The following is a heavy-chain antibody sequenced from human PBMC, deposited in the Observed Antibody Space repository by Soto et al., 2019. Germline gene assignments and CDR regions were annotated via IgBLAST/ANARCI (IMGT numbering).Heavy chain of an antibody. Sequence: ASVKVSCKASGGTFSSYAISWVRQAPGQGLEWMGGIIPIFGTANYAQKFQGRVTITADESTSTAYMELSSLRSEDTAVYYCARSFRYYDSSGYYDYFDYWGQGTLVTVSS. CDR3: ARSFRYYDSSGYYDYFDY. CDR1: GGTFSSYA. D-gene: IGHD3-22*01. V-gene: IGHV1-69*13. J-gene: IGHJ4*02. CDR2: IIPIFGTA.